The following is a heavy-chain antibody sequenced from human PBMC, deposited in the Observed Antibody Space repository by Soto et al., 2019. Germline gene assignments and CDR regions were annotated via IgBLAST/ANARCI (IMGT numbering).Heavy chain of an antibody. CDR1: GGTFSSYT. CDR2: IIPILGIA. D-gene: IGHD6-13*01. Sequence: GASVKVYCKAAGGTFSSYTISWVRQAPGQGLEWMGRIIPILGIANYAQKFQGRVTITADKSTSTAYMELSSLRSEDTAVYYCARTRTVIAAAGTSLWFDPWGQGTLLTVSS. V-gene: IGHV1-69*02. CDR3: ARTRTVIAAAGTSLWFDP. J-gene: IGHJ5*02.